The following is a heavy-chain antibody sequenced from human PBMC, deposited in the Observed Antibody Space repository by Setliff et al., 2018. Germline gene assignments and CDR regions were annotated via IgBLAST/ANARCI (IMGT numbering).Heavy chain of an antibody. CDR3: ARKLGSSGWYTFDY. D-gene: IGHD6-19*01. V-gene: IGHV1-8*02. J-gene: IGHJ4*02. CDR2: MNPNNGNT. Sequence: ASVKVSCKASGYTFINYEINWVRQATGQGLEWMGGMNPNNGNTGYAQKFQGRVTMTTDTSTSTAYMELRSLRSDDTAVYYCARKLGSSGWYTFDYWGQGTLVTVSS. CDR1: GYTFINYE.